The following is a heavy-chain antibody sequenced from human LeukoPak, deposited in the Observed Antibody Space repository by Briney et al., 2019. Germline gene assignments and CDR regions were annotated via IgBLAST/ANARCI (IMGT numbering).Heavy chain of an antibody. V-gene: IGHV3-23*01. D-gene: IGHD3-22*01. CDR3: ARPYYYDSSGYYQY. CDR1: GFTFSSYA. J-gene: IGHJ4*02. CDR2: ISGSGGST. Sequence: GGSLRLSCAASGFTFSSYAMSWVRQAPGKGLEWVSAISGSGGSTYYADSVKGRFTISRDNAKNSLYLQMNSLRAEDTAVYYCARPYYYDSSGYYQYWGQGTLVTVSS.